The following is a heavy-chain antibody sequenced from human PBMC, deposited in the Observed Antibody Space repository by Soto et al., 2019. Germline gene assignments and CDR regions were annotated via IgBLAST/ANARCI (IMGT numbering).Heavy chain of an antibody. CDR3: TSSGSYYTPPDY. CDR2: IIPIFGTA. V-gene: IGHV1-69*12. Sequence: QVQLVQSGADVKKPGSSVKVSCKASGGTFSSYAISWVRQAPGQGLEWMGGIIPIFGTANYAQKFQGRVTITADESTSTAYMELSSLRSEDTAVYYCTSSGSYYTPPDYWGQGTLVTVSS. J-gene: IGHJ4*02. D-gene: IGHD1-26*01. CDR1: GGTFSSYA.